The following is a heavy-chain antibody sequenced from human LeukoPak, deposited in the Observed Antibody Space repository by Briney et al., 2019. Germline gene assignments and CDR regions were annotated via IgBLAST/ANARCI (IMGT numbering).Heavy chain of an antibody. CDR1: GGSISSSSFY. J-gene: IGHJ4*02. CDR3: ARGYSSSPPAVY. CDR2: IYYSGST. D-gene: IGHD6-13*01. Sequence: SETLSLTCTVSGGSISSSSFYWGWIRQPPGKGLEWIGSIYYSGSTYYNPSLKSRVTISVDTSKNQFSLKLSSVTAADTAVYYCARGYSSSPPAVYWGQGTLVTVSS. V-gene: IGHV4-39*01.